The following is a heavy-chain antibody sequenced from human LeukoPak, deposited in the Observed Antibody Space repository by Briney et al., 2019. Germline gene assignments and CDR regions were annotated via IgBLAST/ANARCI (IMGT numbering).Heavy chain of an antibody. V-gene: IGHV3-13*01. D-gene: IGHD1-26*01. Sequence: KGLEWVSAIGVAANTFYSGSVKGRFTISRENAKNSLYLLMSSLRAEDTAMCYCARQNTPHGNFDYWGQGTLVTVSS. CDR3: ARQNTPHGNFDY. CDR2: IGVAANT. J-gene: IGHJ4*02.